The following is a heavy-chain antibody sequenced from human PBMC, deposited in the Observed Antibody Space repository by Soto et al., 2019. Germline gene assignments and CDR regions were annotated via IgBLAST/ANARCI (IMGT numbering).Heavy chain of an antibody. J-gene: IGHJ4*02. CDR1: GASISSTNW. CDR3: APLPPRIVVVVLPIPT. V-gene: IGHV4-4*02. D-gene: IGHD2-15*01. CDR2: IYHTGST. Sequence: QVQLQESGPRLVKPSGTLSLTCAVSGASISSTNWWTWVRQPPGKGLEWIGEIYHTGSTKYNPSLKSRVTISLYKSNNQFSLNLSSVTAADTAVYYCAPLPPRIVVVVLPIPTWGQGTLVTVSS.